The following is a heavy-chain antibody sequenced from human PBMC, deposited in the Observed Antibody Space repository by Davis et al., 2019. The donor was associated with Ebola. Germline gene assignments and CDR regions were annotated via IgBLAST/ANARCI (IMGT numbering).Heavy chain of an antibody. Sequence: GGSLRLSCAASGFTFDDYTMHWVRHAPGKGLEWVSLISWDGGSTYYADSVKGRFTISRDNARNSLYLQMNGLRAEDTAVYYCARDYAQIRSDYWGQGTLVTVSS. CDR3: ARDYAQIRSDY. V-gene: IGHV3-43*01. CDR2: ISWDGGST. D-gene: IGHD3-16*01. J-gene: IGHJ4*02. CDR1: GFTFDDYT.